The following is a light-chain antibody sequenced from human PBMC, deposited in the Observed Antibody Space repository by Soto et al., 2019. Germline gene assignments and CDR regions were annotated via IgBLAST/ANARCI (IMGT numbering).Light chain of an antibody. J-gene: IGKJ5*01. V-gene: IGKV3-15*01. CDR3: QQYNNWPPIT. Sequence: ETVMTQSPATLSVSPGERATLSCRASQSVGSKVAWYQQKPGQAPSLLIYGASTRASGIPLRFSGSGSGTDFTLTISSLQSEDFAVYYCQQYNNWPPITFGQGTRLEIK. CDR2: GAS. CDR1: QSVGSK.